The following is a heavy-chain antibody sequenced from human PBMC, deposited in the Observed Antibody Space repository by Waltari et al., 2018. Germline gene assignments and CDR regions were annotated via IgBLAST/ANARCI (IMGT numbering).Heavy chain of an antibody. V-gene: IGHV3-21*04. CDR2: ISSSSSYI. CDR3: AREAVPAAMPVGYFDY. D-gene: IGHD2-2*01. CDR1: GFTFSSYS. Sequence: EVQLVESGGGLVKPGGSLRLSCAASGFTFSSYSMNWVRQAPGKGLEWVSSISSSSSYIYYADSVKGRFTISRDNAKNSLYLQMNSLRSEDTAVYYCAREAVPAAMPVGYFDYWGQGTLVTVSS. J-gene: IGHJ4*02.